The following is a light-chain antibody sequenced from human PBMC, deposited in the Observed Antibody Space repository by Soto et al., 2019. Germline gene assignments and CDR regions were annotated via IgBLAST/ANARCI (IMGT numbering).Light chain of an antibody. J-gene: IGLJ2*01. CDR3: SSYTTSSTLL. Sequence: QSALTQPASVSGSPGQSIAISCTGTSSDVGAYNYVSWYQHHPGKAPRLMIYEVSNRPSGVSNRFSGSKSGNTASLTISGLQAEDEAEYYCSSYTTSSTLLFGGGTKVTVL. CDR1: SSDVGAYNY. CDR2: EVS. V-gene: IGLV2-14*01.